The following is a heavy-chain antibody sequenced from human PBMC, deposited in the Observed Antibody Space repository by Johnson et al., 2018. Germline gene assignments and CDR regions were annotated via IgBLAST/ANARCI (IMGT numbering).Heavy chain of an antibody. CDR2: LSYDGSNK. Sequence: VQLVETGGGVVQPGRSLRLSCAASGFTFSSYAMHWVRQAPGKGLEWVAVLSYDGSNKYYADSVKGRFTISRDNSKNTLYLQMNSLRAEDTAVYYCARAPQYSGYYYYMDVWGKGTTVTVSS. CDR1: GFTFSSYA. V-gene: IGHV3-30-3*01. J-gene: IGHJ6*03. D-gene: IGHD5-12*01. CDR3: ARAPQYSGYYYYMDV.